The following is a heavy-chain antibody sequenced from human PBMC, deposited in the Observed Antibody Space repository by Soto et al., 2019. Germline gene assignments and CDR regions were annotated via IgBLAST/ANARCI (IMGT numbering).Heavy chain of an antibody. Sequence: ASVKVSCKASGYTFTSYAMHWVRQAPGQRLEWMGWINAGNGNTKYSQKFQGRVTITRDTSASAAYMELSSLRSEDTAVYYCARGYGDEFFVGYFDYWGQGTLVTVSS. D-gene: IGHD4-17*01. CDR1: GYTFTSYA. J-gene: IGHJ4*02. V-gene: IGHV1-3*01. CDR3: ARGYGDEFFVGYFDY. CDR2: INAGNGNT.